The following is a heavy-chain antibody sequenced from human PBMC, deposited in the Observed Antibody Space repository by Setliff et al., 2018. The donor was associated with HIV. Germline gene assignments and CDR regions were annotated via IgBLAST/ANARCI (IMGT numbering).Heavy chain of an antibody. CDR2: VSHSGSA. V-gene: IGHV4-34*01. J-gene: IGHJ3*01. Sequence: PSETLSLTCAVYGGSFSGYYWTWIRQPSGEGLEWIGEVSHSGSANYNPSLMSRVTVSVDTSKNQFSLTMTAATAADAAMYYCARGRIRMSSRPTRVFDVWGQVTRVTVSS. CDR1: GGSFSGYY. CDR3: ARGRIRMSSRPTRVFDV.